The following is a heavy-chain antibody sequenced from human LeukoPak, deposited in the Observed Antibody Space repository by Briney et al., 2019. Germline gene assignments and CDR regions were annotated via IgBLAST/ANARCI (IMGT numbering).Heavy chain of an antibody. CDR3: ARGGDYGDFPDY. D-gene: IGHD4-17*01. CDR1: GFTFSDYW. CDR2: INTDESRT. J-gene: IGHJ4*02. V-gene: IGHV3-74*01. Sequence: PGGSLRLSCAASGFTFSDYWMHWVRNAPGKGLVWVSRINTDESRTSYTDSVKGRFTISRDNAKNTLYLQMNSLRVEDAAVYYCARGGDYGDFPDYWGQGTLVTVSS.